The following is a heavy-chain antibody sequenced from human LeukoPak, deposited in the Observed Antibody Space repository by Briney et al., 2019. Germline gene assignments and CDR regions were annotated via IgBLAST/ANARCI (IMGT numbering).Heavy chain of an antibody. D-gene: IGHD6-19*01. J-gene: IGHJ6*02. CDR2: IKQDGSEK. CDR1: GFTFSSYG. Sequence: GRSLRLSCAASGFTFSSYGMHWVRQAPGKGLEWVANIKQDGSEKYYVDSVKGRFTISRDNAKNSLYLQMNSLRAEDTAVYYCARVQDNSSGWRRYYYYYGMDVWGQGTTVTVSS. V-gene: IGHV3-7*01. CDR3: ARVQDNSSGWRRYYYYYGMDV.